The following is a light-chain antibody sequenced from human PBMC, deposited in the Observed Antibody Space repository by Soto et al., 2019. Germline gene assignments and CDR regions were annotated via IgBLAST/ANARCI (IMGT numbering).Light chain of an antibody. V-gene: IGLV1-47*02. CDR1: SSNIGSNF. CDR3: ASWDDSLSGVV. CDR2: SNN. Sequence: QSVLTPPPSASGTPGQRVPISCSGSSSNIGSNFVYWYQQLPRTAPKLLIYSNNQRLSGVPDRFSGSTSGTSASLAISGLRSEDEADYYCASWDDSLSGVVFGGGTKLTVL. J-gene: IGLJ2*01.